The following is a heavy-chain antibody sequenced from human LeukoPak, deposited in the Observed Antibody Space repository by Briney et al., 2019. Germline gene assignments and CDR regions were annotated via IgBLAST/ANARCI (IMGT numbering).Heavy chain of an antibody. Sequence: GGSLRLSCAASGFTFSSYGMSWVRQAPGKGLEWVSAISGSGGSTYYADSVKGRFTISRDNSKNTLYLQMNSLRAEDTAVYYCARGCSGGSCYEPKFDPWGQGTLVTVSS. J-gene: IGHJ5*02. V-gene: IGHV3-23*01. CDR3: ARGCSGGSCYEPKFDP. D-gene: IGHD2-15*01. CDR2: ISGSGGST. CDR1: GFTFSSYG.